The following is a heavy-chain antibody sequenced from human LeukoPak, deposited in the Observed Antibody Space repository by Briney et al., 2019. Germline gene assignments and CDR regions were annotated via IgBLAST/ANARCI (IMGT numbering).Heavy chain of an antibody. CDR2: TYYSGST. Sequence: SETLSLTCTVSGGSISSSSYYWGWIRQPPGKGLEWIGSTYYSGSTYYNPSLKSRVTISVDTSKNQFSLKLSSVTAADTAVYYCARDYRVFGVVMTDYWGHGTLVTVSS. CDR1: GGSISSSSYY. J-gene: IGHJ4*01. CDR3: ARDYRVFGVVMTDY. D-gene: IGHD3-3*01. V-gene: IGHV4-39*07.